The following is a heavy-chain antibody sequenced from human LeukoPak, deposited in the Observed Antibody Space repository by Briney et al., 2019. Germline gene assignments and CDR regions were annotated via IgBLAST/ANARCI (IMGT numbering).Heavy chain of an antibody. D-gene: IGHD5-18*01. J-gene: IGHJ4*02. CDR2: IIPILGIA. CDR1: GGTFSSYA. Sequence: SVKVSCKASGGTFSSYAISWVRQAPGQGLEWMGRIIPILGIANCAQKFQGRVTITADKSTSTAYMELSSLRSEDTAVYYCARDAGYSYGNYYFDYWGQGTLVTVSS. CDR3: ARDAGYSYGNYYFDY. V-gene: IGHV1-69*04.